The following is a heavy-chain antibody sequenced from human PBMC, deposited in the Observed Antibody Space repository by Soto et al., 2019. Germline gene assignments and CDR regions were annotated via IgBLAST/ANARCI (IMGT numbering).Heavy chain of an antibody. CDR3: ARDFAYFDS. V-gene: IGHV4-61*01. D-gene: IGHD3-3*01. CDR2: VYHTGRT. J-gene: IGHJ4*02. Sequence: SETLSLTYTVSGGYFNSGSYSWSWIRQPPGKGLEWIGYVYHTGRTSYNPSLKSRVSISMDTSKNQFSLNLDSVTAADTAVYFCARDFAYFDSWGQGTLVTVSS. CDR1: GGYFNSGSYS.